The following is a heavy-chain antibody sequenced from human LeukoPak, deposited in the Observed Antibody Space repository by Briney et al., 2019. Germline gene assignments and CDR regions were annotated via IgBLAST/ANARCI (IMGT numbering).Heavy chain of an antibody. CDR3: ARGHPEGVGAFDI. CDR2: IIPMFGIA. V-gene: IGHV1-69*17. D-gene: IGHD3-10*01. CDR1: GGTFSRYA. Sequence: SVKVSCKASGGTFSRYAISWVRQAPGQGLEWMGGIIPMFGIANYAQKFQGRVTITADKSTSTAYMELSSLRSEDTAVYYCARGHPEGVGAFDIWGQGTMVTVSS. J-gene: IGHJ3*02.